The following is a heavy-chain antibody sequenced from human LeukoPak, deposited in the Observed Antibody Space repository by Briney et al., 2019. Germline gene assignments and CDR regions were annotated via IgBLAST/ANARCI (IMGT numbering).Heavy chain of an antibody. Sequence: SETLSLTCTVSGGSISSSNYYWGWIRQPPGKGLEWIGSIYYSGSTYYSPSLKSRVTISVDTSKNQFSLKLSSVTAADTAVYYCARRLAYSTPTFDYWGQGTLVTVSS. CDR3: ARRLAYSTPTFDY. V-gene: IGHV4-39*01. CDR2: IYYSGST. CDR1: GGSISSSNYY. D-gene: IGHD6-13*01. J-gene: IGHJ4*02.